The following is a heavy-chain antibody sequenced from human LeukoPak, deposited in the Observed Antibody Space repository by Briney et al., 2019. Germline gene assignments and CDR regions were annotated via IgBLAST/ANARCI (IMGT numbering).Heavy chain of an antibody. V-gene: IGHV4-34*01. Sequence: SETLSLTCSVSGASFSGYYYTWIRQPPGKGLEWIGDVNNSGSTSYNPSLKSRVAMSVDTSKNQFSLNLTSVTAADTAVYYCARRRLLYFDDPWGQGTLVTISS. CDR1: GASFSGYY. D-gene: IGHD3-3*01. CDR3: ARRRLLYFDDP. CDR2: VNNSGST. J-gene: IGHJ5*02.